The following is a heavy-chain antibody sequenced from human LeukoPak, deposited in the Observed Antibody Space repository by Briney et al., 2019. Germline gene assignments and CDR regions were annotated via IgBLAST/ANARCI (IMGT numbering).Heavy chain of an antibody. V-gene: IGHV1-8*01. D-gene: IGHD5-18*01. CDR3: ARGASQRGYSYGYWYY. J-gene: IGHJ4*02. CDR1: GYTFTSYD. CDR2: VNPNSGHT. Sequence: ASVKVSCKASGYTFTSYDINWVRQATGQGLEWMGWVNPNSGHTGFAQKFQGRVSMTSNTSISTAYMEVRSPRSEDTAVYYCARGASQRGYSYGYWYYWGQGTLVTVSS.